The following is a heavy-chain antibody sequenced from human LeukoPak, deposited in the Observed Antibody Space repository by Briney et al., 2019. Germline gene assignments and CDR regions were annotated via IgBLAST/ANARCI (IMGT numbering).Heavy chain of an antibody. CDR3: ARERDCSSTSCYYYYYYMDV. Sequence: SETLSLTCTVSGGSISSYYWSWIRQPAGKGLEWIGRIYTSGSTNYNPSLKSRVTISVDTSKNQFSLKLSSVTAADTAVYYCARERDCSSTSCYYYYYYMDVWGKGTTVTVSS. CDR2: IYTSGST. J-gene: IGHJ6*03. D-gene: IGHD2-2*01. CDR1: GGSISSYY. V-gene: IGHV4-4*07.